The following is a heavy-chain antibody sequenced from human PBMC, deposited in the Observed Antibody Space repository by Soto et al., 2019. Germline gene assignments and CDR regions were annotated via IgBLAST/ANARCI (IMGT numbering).Heavy chain of an antibody. D-gene: IGHD3-16*02. V-gene: IGHV3-23*01. CDR3: APNGMMTFGGVIVGGWFDP. Sequence: GGSLRLSCSVSGFTFSNYAMSWVRQAPGKGLEWVSVISGSAESTYYADSVKGRFTISRDNSKHTLYLQMYNLRAEDTAVYYCAPNGMMTFGGVIVGGWFDPWGQGTLVTVSS. CDR2: ISGSAEST. J-gene: IGHJ5*02. CDR1: GFTFSNYA.